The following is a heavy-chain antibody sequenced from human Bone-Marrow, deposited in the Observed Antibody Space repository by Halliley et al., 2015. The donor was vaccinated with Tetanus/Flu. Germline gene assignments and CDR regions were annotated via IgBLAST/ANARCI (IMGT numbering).Heavy chain of an antibody. V-gene: IGHV3-74*01. D-gene: IGHD3-22*01. J-gene: IGHJ4*02. CDR3: ARGAEWNYDSSGWVDY. Sequence: SRINTDGTSTSYADSVKGRWSISRDNARKTLYLQVNSLRAEDTAVYYCARGAEWNYDSSGWVDYWGQGNLVPVSS. CDR2: INTDGTST.